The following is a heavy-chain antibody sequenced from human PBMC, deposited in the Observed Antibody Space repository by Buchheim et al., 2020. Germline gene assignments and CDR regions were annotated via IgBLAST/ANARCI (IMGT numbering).Heavy chain of an antibody. V-gene: IGHV3-30-3*01. J-gene: IGHJ4*02. D-gene: IGHD3-22*01. CDR2: ISYDGSNK. CDR1: GFTFSSYA. Sequence: QVQLVESGGGVVQPGRSLRLSCAASGFTFSSYAMHWVRQAPGKGLEWVAVISYDGSNKYYADSVKGRFTISRDHSQNKVYLQMNSLRAEDTAVYYCARAISFKYYYDSSGYYDGGKGNDYWGQGTL. CDR3: ARAISFKYYYDSSGYYDGGKGNDY.